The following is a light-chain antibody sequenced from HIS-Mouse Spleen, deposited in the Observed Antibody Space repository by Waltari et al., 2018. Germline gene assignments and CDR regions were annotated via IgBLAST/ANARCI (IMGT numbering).Light chain of an antibody. Sequence: SYELTQPPSVSVSPGQTARITCSGDALPKKYAYWYQQKSGQAPVLVIDEDSKRPSGIPERFSGSSSGTMATWTISGAQVEDEADYYCYSTDSSGNHRVFGGGTK. CDR3: YSTDSSGNHRV. CDR2: EDS. CDR1: ALPKKY. J-gene: IGLJ2*01. V-gene: IGLV3-10*01.